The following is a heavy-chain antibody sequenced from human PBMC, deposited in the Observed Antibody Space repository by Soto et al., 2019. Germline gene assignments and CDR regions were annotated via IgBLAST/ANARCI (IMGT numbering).Heavy chain of an antibody. CDR1: GGSISSGNYY. J-gene: IGHJ4*02. CDR2: IYYSGST. V-gene: IGHV4-30-4*01. D-gene: IGHD3-22*01. Sequence: SETLSLTCTVSGGSISSGNYYWSWIRQPPGKGLEWIGYIYYSGSTYYNPSLKSRVTISIDTSKYQFSLKLSSVTAADTAVYYCARHSKGLFGPWGQGTLVTVSS. CDR3: ARHSKGLFGP.